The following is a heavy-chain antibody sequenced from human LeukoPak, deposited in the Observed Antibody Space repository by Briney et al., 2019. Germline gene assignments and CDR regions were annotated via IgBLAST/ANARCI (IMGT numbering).Heavy chain of an antibody. V-gene: IGHV4-59*01. Sequence: PSETPSIACTVSGGSISSYYWSWIRQPPGKGLEWIGYIYYSGSTNYNPSLKSRVTISVDTSKNQFSLKLSSVTAADTAVYYCARVGRYSSSWSPTNYNWFDPWGQGTLVTVSS. D-gene: IGHD6-13*01. J-gene: IGHJ5*02. CDR3: ARVGRYSSSWSPTNYNWFDP. CDR1: GGSISSYY. CDR2: IYYSGST.